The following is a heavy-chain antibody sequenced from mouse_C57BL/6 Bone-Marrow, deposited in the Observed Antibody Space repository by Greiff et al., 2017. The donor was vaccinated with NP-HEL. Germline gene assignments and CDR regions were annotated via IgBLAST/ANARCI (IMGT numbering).Heavy chain of an antibody. CDR2: IYPGSGNT. Sequence: QVQLQQSGAELERPGASVKLSCKASGYTFTDYYINWVKQRPGQGLEWIARIYPGSGNTYYNEKFKGKATLTAEKSSSTAYMQLSSLTSEDSAVYFCARDYYGSSYDAMDYWGQGTSVTVSS. J-gene: IGHJ4*01. CDR3: ARDYYGSSYDAMDY. CDR1: GYTFTDYY. V-gene: IGHV1-76*01. D-gene: IGHD1-1*01.